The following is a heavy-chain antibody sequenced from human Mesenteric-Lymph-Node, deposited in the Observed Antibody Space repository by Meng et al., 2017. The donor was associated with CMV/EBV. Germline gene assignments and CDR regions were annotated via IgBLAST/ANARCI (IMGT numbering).Heavy chain of an antibody. V-gene: IGHV3-73*01. CDR2: IRSKANSYAT. Sequence: GESLKISCAASGFTFSGSAMHWVRQASGKGLEWVGRIRSKANSYATAYAASVKGRFTISRDNAKNSLYLQMNSLRAEDTAVYYCARSPDGFDYWGQGTLVTVSS. CDR3: ARSPDGFDY. J-gene: IGHJ4*02. CDR1: GFTFSGSA.